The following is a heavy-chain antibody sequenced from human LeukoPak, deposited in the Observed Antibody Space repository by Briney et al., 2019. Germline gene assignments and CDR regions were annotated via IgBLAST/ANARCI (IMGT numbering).Heavy chain of an antibody. V-gene: IGHV4-34*01. Sequence: SETLSLTCADYGGSFSGYYWSWIRQPPGKGLGWIVEINHSGSTNYNPSLKSRVTISVDTSKNQFSLKLSSVTAADTAVYYCARGRGNSITLIRGARAYNWFDTWGQGTLVTVPS. D-gene: IGHD3-10*01. CDR1: GGSFSGYY. CDR3: ARGRGNSITLIRGARAYNWFDT. J-gene: IGHJ5*02. CDR2: INHSGST.